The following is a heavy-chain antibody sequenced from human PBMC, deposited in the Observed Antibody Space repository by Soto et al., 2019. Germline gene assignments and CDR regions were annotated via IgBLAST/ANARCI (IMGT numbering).Heavy chain of an antibody. Sequence: SETLSLTCTGSGGSISSYYWSWIRQHAGKGLEWIGRIYTSGSTNYNPSLKSRVTMAVDTSKNQFSLRLSSVTVADTAVYYCARSYCSGGNCGIATGVRAYWGRGTLVTVSS. J-gene: IGHJ4*02. CDR3: ARSYCSGGNCGIATGVRAY. V-gene: IGHV4-4*07. D-gene: IGHD2-15*01. CDR1: GGSISSYY. CDR2: IYTSGST.